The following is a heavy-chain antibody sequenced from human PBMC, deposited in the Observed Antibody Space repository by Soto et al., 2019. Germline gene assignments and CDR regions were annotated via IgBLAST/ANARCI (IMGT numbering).Heavy chain of an antibody. V-gene: IGHV4-30-4*01. CDR1: GGSISSGDYY. CDR2: IYYSGST. D-gene: IGHD2-2*01. CDR3: ARDKENSTAFGDAFDI. Sequence: SETLSLTCTVSGGSISSGDYYWSWVRQPPGKGLEWIGYIYYSGSTYYNPSLKSRVTISVDTSKNQFSLKLSSVTAADTAVYYCARDKENSTAFGDAFDIWGQGTMVTVSS. J-gene: IGHJ3*02.